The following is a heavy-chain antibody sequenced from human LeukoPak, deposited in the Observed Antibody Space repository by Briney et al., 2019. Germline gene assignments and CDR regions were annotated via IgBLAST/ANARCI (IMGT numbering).Heavy chain of an antibody. CDR2: IYHSGST. V-gene: IGHV4-39*07. CDR1: GGSISSGDYY. D-gene: IGHD2-15*01. CDR3: ASAPAESGPIFDY. J-gene: IGHJ4*02. Sequence: PSETLSLTCTVSGGSISSGDYYWSWIRQPPGKGLNWSGCIYHSGSTYYNPSLKSRVTISVDTSKNQFSLKLRPVTAADTAVYYCASAPAESGPIFDYWGQGTLVTVSS.